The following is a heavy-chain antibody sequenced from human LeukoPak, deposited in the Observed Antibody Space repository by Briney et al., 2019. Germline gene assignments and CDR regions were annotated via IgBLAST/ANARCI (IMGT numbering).Heavy chain of an antibody. V-gene: IGHV3-30-3*01. J-gene: IGHJ4*02. CDR1: GFTFSSFA. CDR3: AKDSPLYGDYGGY. D-gene: IGHD4-17*01. CDR2: ISYDGSNK. Sequence: GGSLRLSCAASGFTFSSFAMHWVRQAPGKGLEWVAVISYDGSNKYYADSVKGRFTISRDNSKNTLYLQMNSLRAEDTAVYYCAKDSPLYGDYGGYWGQGTLVTVSS.